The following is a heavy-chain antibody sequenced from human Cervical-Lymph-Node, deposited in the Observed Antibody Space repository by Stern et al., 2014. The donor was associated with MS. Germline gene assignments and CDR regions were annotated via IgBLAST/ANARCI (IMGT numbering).Heavy chain of an antibody. J-gene: IGHJ2*01. Sequence: QVQLQESGPGLVKPSETLSLTCTVSGGAVSDYYWTWIRQRPGKGLEWIGYISDTGTTNYNPSLHSRVTITLYTSQNQVSLRLRSVTAADTAVYYCARDPSTTASDWFFDLWGRGSLVTVSS. CDR3: ARDPSTTASDWFFDL. V-gene: IGHV4-59*02. D-gene: IGHD2-21*02. CDR2: ISDTGTT. CDR1: GGAVSDYY.